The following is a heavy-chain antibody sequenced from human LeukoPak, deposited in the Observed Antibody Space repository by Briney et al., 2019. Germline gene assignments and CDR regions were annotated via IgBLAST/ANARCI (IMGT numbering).Heavy chain of an antibody. D-gene: IGHD3-3*01. CDR3: ARSEYYDFWSGSPIGYNWFDP. V-gene: IGHV4-30-4*08. J-gene: IGHJ5*02. CDR2: IYYSGST. CDR1: GGSISSGDYY. Sequence: NTSETLSLTCTVSGGSISSGDYYWSWIRQPPGKGLEWIGYIYYSGSTYYNPSLKSRVTISVDTSKNQFSLKLSSVTAADTAVYYCARSEYYDFWSGSPIGYNWFDPWGQGTLITVSS.